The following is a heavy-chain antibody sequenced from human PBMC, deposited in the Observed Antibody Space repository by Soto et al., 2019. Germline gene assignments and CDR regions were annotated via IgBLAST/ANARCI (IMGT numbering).Heavy chain of an antibody. CDR3: AKRRWVTTRSHYYYGMDV. CDR1: GFTFSSYA. V-gene: IGHV3-23*01. Sequence: GGSLRLSCAASGFTFSSYAMSWVRQAPGKGLEWVSAISGSGGSTYYADSVKGRFTISRDNSKNTLYLQMNSLRAEDTAVYYCAKRRWVTTRSHYYYGMDVWGQGTTVTVSS. CDR2: ISGSGGST. D-gene: IGHD4-17*01. J-gene: IGHJ6*02.